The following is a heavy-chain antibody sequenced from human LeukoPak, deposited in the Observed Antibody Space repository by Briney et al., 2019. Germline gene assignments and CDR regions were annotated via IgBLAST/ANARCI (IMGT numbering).Heavy chain of an antibody. Sequence: GGSLRLSCAASGFTFSSYSMNWVRQAPGKGLEWVSFISTSSSYIHNADSVKGRFTISRDNAENSLYLQMNSLRAEDTAVYYCARDAQWELRALDVWGRGTVVIVSS. CDR2: ISTSSSYI. V-gene: IGHV3-21*01. CDR1: GFTFSSYS. CDR3: ARDAQWELRALDV. D-gene: IGHD1-26*01. J-gene: IGHJ3*01.